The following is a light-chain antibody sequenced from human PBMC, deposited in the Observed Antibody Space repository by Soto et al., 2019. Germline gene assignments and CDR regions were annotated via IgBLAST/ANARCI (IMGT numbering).Light chain of an antibody. CDR1: SSTVGGYKY. CDR2: DVS. Sequence: QSALTQPRSVSGSPGQSVTISCTGSSSTVGGYKYVSWYQQHPGKAPKVIIYDVSKRPSGVPDRFSGSKSGNTASLTISGLQAEDEADYYCCSYAGSYTVVFGGGTKVTVL. CDR3: CSYAGSYTVV. V-gene: IGLV2-11*01. J-gene: IGLJ3*02.